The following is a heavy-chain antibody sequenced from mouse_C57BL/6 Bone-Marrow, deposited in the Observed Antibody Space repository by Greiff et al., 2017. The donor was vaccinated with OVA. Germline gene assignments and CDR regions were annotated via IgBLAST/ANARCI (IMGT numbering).Heavy chain of an antibody. V-gene: IGHV1-15*01. D-gene: IGHD2-5*01. CDR2: IDPETGGT. Sequence: QVQLQQSGAELVRPGASVTLSCKASGYTFTDYEMHWVKQTPVHGLEWIGAIDPETGGTAYNQKCKGKAILTADNSSSTAYMELRSLTSEDSAVYYCTRGYSNYYAMDYWGQGTSVTVSS. CDR1: GYTFTDYE. CDR3: TRGYSNYYAMDY. J-gene: IGHJ4*01.